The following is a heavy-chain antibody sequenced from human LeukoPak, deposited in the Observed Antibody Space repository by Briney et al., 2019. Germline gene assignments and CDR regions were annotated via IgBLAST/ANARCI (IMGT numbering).Heavy chain of an antibody. D-gene: IGHD3-3*02. J-gene: IGHJ4*02. Sequence: SETLSLTCTVSGGSIGSSPYFWGWIRQPPGKGLEWIGSISSSGSAYYNPSLKSRVTISVDTSKNQFSLKLSSVNAADTAVYYCARVQHLGQGFHYWGQGTLVTVSS. CDR3: ARVQHLGQGFHY. CDR1: GGSIGSSPYF. CDR2: ISSSGSA. V-gene: IGHV4-39*01.